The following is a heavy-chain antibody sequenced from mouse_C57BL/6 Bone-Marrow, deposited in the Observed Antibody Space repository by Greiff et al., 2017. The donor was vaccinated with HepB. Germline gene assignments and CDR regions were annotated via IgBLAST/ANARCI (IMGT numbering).Heavy chain of an antibody. CDR3: ARYNGGYYAMDY. J-gene: IGHJ4*01. CDR2: ISYDGSN. V-gene: IGHV3-6*01. CDR1: GYSITSGYY. Sequence: VQLKESGPGLVKPSQSLSLTCSVTGYSITSGYYWNWIRQFPGNKLEWMGYISYDGSNNYNPSLKNRISITRDTSKNQFFLKLNSVTTEDTATYYCARYNGGYYAMDYWGQGTSVTVSS.